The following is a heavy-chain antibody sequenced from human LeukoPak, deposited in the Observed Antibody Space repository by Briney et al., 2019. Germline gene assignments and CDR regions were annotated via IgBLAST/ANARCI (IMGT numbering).Heavy chain of an antibody. CDR3: ARHFSNGWSDK. Sequence: TLSLTCTVSGASLSTSSWTWLRQPPGKGLECIGFIHYSGTAHYHPSLKSRVTISLDTSKNQFSLRLSSVTAADTAVYYCARHFSNGWSDKWGQGTLVTVS. CDR2: IHYSGTA. V-gene: IGHV4-59*08. D-gene: IGHD6-19*01. J-gene: IGHJ4*02. CDR1: GASLSTSS.